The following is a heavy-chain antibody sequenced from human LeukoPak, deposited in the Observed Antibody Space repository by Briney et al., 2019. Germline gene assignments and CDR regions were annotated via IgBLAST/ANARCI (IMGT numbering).Heavy chain of an antibody. CDR2: IYSGDST. J-gene: IGHJ6*02. CDR3: ARRSYYYGSGSHEKTYYYYGMDV. CDR1: GFTVSSNY. Sequence: PGGSLRLSCAASGFTVSSNYMSWVRQAPGKGLEWVSVIYSGDSTYYADSVKGRFTISRDNSKNTLYLQMNSLRAEDTAVYYCARRSYYYGSGSHEKTYYYYGMDVWGQGTTVTVSS. D-gene: IGHD3-10*01. V-gene: IGHV3-53*01.